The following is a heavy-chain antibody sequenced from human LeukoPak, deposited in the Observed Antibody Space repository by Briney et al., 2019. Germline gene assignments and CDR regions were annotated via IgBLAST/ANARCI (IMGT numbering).Heavy chain of an antibody. D-gene: IGHD3-10*01. CDR1: GFTFSSYG. CDR2: ISYDGSNK. J-gene: IGHJ6*03. Sequence: GRSLRLSCAASGFTFSSYGMHWVRQAPGKGLEWVAVISYDGSNKYYADSVKGRFTISRDNAKNSLYLQMKSLRAEDTAVYYCARDFGVWDYYMDVWGKGTTVTISS. CDR3: ARDFGVWDYYMDV. V-gene: IGHV3-30*03.